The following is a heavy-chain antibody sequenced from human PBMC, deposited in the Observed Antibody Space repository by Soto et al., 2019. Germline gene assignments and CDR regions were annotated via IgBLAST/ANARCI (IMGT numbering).Heavy chain of an antibody. CDR3: ARGGGMVRGVYYYYGMDV. V-gene: IGHV5-51*01. D-gene: IGHD3-10*01. CDR2: IYPGDSDT. CDR1: GYSFTSYW. J-gene: IGHJ6*02. Sequence: GESLKISCKGSGYSFTSYWIGWVRQMPGKGLEWMGIIYPGDSDTRYSPSFQGQVTISADKSISTAYLQWSSLKASDTAIYYCARGGGMVRGVYYYYGMDVWGQGTTVTVSS.